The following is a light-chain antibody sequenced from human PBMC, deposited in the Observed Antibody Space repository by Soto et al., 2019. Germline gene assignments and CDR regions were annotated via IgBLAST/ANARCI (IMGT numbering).Light chain of an antibody. CDR1: QSVNRR. Sequence: DIQITQSPSTLSDSVGDRVTITCRASQSVNRRLAWYQQKKGKAPNXVIYDASNLESGVPSRFSGSGYGTEFNLTISSLQTDDFATYYCQHYNTYSQTFSQGTKVDIK. V-gene: IGKV1-5*01. CDR2: DAS. CDR3: QHYNTYSQT. J-gene: IGKJ1*01.